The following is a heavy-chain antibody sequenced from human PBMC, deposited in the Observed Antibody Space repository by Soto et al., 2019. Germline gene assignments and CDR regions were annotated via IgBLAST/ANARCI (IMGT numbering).Heavy chain of an antibody. V-gene: IGHV3-7*05. Sequence: GGSLRLSCAASGFTFSSYWMSWVRQAPGKGQEWVANIKQDGSEKYYVDSVKGRFSISRDNPKNSLYLQMNSLRAEDTAVYYCARGSGSYYGPMGYFDYWGQGTLVTVSS. D-gene: IGHD1-26*01. J-gene: IGHJ4*02. CDR3: ARGSGSYYGPMGYFDY. CDR1: GFTFSSYW. CDR2: IKQDGSEK.